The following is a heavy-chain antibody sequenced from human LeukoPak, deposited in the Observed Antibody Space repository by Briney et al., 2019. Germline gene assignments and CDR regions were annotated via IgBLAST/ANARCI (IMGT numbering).Heavy chain of an antibody. CDR1: GFTFSTYA. CDR3: AKVSGYYY. Sequence: GSLRLSCAASGFTFSTYAMYWVRQAPGKGLEWVSSISGSAGSTYYADSVKGRFTISRDNSKNTLYLQMNSLRAEDTAVYYCAKVSGYYYWGQGTLVTVSS. CDR2: ISGSAGST. V-gene: IGHV3-23*01. D-gene: IGHD6-13*01. J-gene: IGHJ4*02.